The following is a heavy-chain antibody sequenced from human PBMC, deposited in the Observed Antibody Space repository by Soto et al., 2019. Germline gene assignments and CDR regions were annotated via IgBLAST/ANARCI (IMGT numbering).Heavy chain of an antibody. J-gene: IGHJ5*02. V-gene: IGHV6-1*01. CDR2: TYYRSKWYN. CDR3: ARHGGSSGSRRGYHWFDP. CDR1: GDSVSSNSAA. D-gene: IGHD6-19*01. Sequence: PSHTLSLTCAISGDSVSSNSAALNWIRQSPSRGLEWLGRTYYRSKWYNDYAVSVKSRITINPDTSKNQFSLQLNSVTPEDTAVYYCARHGGSSGSRRGYHWFDPWGQGTLVTVSS.